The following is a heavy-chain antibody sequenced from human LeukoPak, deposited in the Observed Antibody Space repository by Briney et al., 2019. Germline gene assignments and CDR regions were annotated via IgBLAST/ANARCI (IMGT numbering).Heavy chain of an antibody. Sequence: ASVKVSCKVSGYTLTELSMHWVRQAPGKGLEWMGGFDPEDGETIYAQKFQGRVTMTEGTSTDTAYMELSSLRSEDTAVYYCATRILAAAGYFDYWGQGTLVTVSS. CDR1: GYTLTELS. J-gene: IGHJ4*02. CDR2: FDPEDGET. CDR3: ATRILAAAGYFDY. V-gene: IGHV1-24*01. D-gene: IGHD6-13*01.